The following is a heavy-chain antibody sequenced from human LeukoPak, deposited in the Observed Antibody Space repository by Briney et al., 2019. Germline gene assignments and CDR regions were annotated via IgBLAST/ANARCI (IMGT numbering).Heavy chain of an antibody. CDR3: ARDPVYCSGGSCSHFDY. V-gene: IGHV1-2*02. J-gene: IGHJ4*02. D-gene: IGHD2-15*01. Sequence: ASVKVSCKASGCTFTGYYMHWVRQAPGQGLEWMGWINPNSGGTNYAQKFQGRVTVTRDTSISTAYMELSRLRSDDTAVYYCARDPVYCSGGSCSHFDYWGQGTLVTVSS. CDR2: INPNSGGT. CDR1: GCTFTGYY.